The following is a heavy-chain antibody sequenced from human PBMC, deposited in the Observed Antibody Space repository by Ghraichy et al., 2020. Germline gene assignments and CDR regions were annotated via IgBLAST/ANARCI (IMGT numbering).Heavy chain of an antibody. V-gene: IGHV1-3*01. Sequence: ASVKVSCKASGYTFTSYAMHWVRQAPGQRLEWMGWINAGNGNTKYSQKFQGRVTITRDTSASTAYMELSSLRSEDTAVYYCARELRGATRVAGDYWGQGTLVTVSS. CDR1: GYTFTSYA. D-gene: IGHD1-26*01. CDR2: INAGNGNT. CDR3: ARELRGATRVAGDY. J-gene: IGHJ4*02.